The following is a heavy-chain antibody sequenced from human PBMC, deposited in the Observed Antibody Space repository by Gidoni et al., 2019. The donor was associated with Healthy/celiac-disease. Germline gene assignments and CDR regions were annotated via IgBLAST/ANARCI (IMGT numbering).Heavy chain of an antibody. V-gene: IGHV4-34*01. D-gene: IGHD3-10*01. CDR3: ARRYYGSGTYYNGPYYYGLDV. Sequence: HVRLQQWCAGLLKPSETLSLMCAVYGGSLSGYYWSWIRQPPGKGLEWIGEINLSGSTNYNASLKSRVTISVDTSKKQFSLKLSAVTAADTAVYYCARRYYGSGTYYNGPYYYGLDVWGQGTTVTVSS. CDR1: GGSLSGYY. CDR2: INLSGST. J-gene: IGHJ6*02.